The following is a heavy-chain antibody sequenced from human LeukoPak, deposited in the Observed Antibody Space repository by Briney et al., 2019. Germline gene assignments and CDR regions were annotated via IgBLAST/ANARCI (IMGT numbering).Heavy chain of an antibody. Sequence: GGSLRLSCVASGFTFDDYAMHWVRQAPGKGLEWVSGISWNSGSIGYADSVKGRFTISRDNAKNSLYLQMNSLRAEDTALYYCAKDYYDSSGYYYGLLDDYYYGMDVWGQGTTVTVSS. CDR1: GFTFDDYA. J-gene: IGHJ6*02. CDR2: ISWNSGSI. CDR3: AKDYYDSSGYYYGLLDDYYYGMDV. D-gene: IGHD3-22*01. V-gene: IGHV3-9*01.